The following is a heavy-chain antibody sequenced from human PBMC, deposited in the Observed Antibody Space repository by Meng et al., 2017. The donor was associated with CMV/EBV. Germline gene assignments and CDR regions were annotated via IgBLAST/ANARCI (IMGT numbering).Heavy chain of an antibody. Sequence: ASVKVSCKASGYTFTSYDINWVRQATGQGLEWMGWMNPNSGNTGYAQKFRGRVTITRNTSISTAYMELSSLRSEDTAVYYCARRGSSGWPYYYYGMDVWGQGTTVTVSS. J-gene: IGHJ6*02. CDR1: GYTFTSYD. V-gene: IGHV1-8*03. D-gene: IGHD6-19*01. CDR3: ARRGSSGWPYYYYGMDV. CDR2: MNPNSGNT.